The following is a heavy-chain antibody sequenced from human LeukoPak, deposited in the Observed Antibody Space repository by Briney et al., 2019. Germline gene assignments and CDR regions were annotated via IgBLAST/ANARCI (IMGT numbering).Heavy chain of an antibody. Sequence: GGSLRLSCAASGFTFSSYSMNWVRRAPGKGLEWISYITSSSSTIYYADSVKGRFTISRDNAKNSLYLQTNSLRDEDTAVYYCARDNYYGSEDAFDIWGQGTMVTVSS. V-gene: IGHV3-48*02. CDR3: ARDNYYGSEDAFDI. CDR2: ITSSSSTI. J-gene: IGHJ3*02. CDR1: GFTFSSYS. D-gene: IGHD3-10*01.